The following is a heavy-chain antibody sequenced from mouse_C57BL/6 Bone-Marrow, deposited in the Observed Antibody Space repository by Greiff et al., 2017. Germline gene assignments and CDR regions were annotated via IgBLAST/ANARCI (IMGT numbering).Heavy chain of an antibody. Sequence: VQLQQSGTVLARPGASVKMSCKTSGYTFTSYWLPWVNQRPGQGLGWIGAIYPGNSDTSYNQKFKGKAKLTAVKSASTAYMELSSLTNEDSAVYYCTRGGYYGSSFAYWGQGTLVTVSA. D-gene: IGHD1-1*01. V-gene: IGHV1-5*01. CDR2: IYPGNSDT. CDR3: TRGGYYGSSFAY. CDR1: GYTFTSYW. J-gene: IGHJ3*01.